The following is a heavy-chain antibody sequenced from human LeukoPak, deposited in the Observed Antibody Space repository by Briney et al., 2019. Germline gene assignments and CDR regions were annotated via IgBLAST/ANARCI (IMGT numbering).Heavy chain of an antibody. D-gene: IGHD6-13*01. Sequence: KTSETLSLTCTVSGGSISSYYWSWIRQPPGKGLEWIGYIYYSGSTNYNPSLKSRVTISVDTSKNQFSLKLSSVTAADTAVYYCARRRAEGGSNGHYNWFDPWGQGILVTVSS. J-gene: IGHJ5*02. V-gene: IGHV4-59*08. CDR1: GGSISSYY. CDR3: ARRRAEGGSNGHYNWFDP. CDR2: IYYSGST.